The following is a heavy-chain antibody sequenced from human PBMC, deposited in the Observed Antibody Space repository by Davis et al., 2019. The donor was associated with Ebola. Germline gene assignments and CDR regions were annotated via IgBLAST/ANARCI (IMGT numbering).Heavy chain of an antibody. V-gene: IGHV5-51*01. CDR2: IYPGDSDT. CDR3: ARQGNDFWSGENWFDP. CDR1: GYSFTSYW. Sequence: GESLKISCKGSGYSFTSYWIGWVRQMPGKGLEWMGIIYPGDSDTRYSPSFQGQVTISVDKSINTIYLQWNSLKVSDTAIYYCARQGNDFWSGENWFDPWGQGTLVTVSS. J-gene: IGHJ5*02. D-gene: IGHD3-3*01.